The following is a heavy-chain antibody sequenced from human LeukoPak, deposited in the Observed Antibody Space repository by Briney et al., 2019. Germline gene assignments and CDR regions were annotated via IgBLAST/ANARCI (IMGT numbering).Heavy chain of an antibody. CDR1: GGSISSYY. CDR3: ARVGTAMVRGFDY. J-gene: IGHJ4*02. D-gene: IGHD5-18*01. V-gene: IGHV4-59*01. Sequence: SETLSLTCTASGGSISSYYWSWIRQPPGKGLEWIGYIYYSGSTNYNPSLKSRVTISVDTSKNQFSLKLSSVTAADTAVYYCARVGTAMVRGFDYWGQGTLVTVSS. CDR2: IYYSGST.